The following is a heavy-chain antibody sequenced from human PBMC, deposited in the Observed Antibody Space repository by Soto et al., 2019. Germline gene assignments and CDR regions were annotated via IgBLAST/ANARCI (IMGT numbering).Heavy chain of an antibody. V-gene: IGHV3-30*18. D-gene: IGHD3-16*01. CDR2: ISYDGSNK. J-gene: IGHJ4*02. Sequence: GGSLRLSCAASGFTFSSYGMHWVRQAPGKGLEWVAVISYDGSNKYYADSVKGRFTISRDNSKNTLYLQMNSLRAEDTAVYYYAKDGVAWFDYWGQGTLVTVSS. CDR3: AKDGVAWFDY. CDR1: GFTFSSYG.